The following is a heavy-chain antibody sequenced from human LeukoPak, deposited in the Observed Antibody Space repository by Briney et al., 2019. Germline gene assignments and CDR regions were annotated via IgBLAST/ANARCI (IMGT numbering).Heavy chain of an antibody. J-gene: IGHJ4*02. V-gene: IGHV3-23*01. CDR2: ISGSGGST. CDR3: AKGLRLSRGYSGYDYHYFDY. CDR1: GFTFSGYA. Sequence: PGGSLGLSCAASGFTFSGYAMSWVRQAPGKGLEWVSAISGSGGSTYYADSVKGRFTISRDNSKNTLYLQMNSLRAEDTAVYYCAKGLRLSRGYSGYDYHYFDYWGQGTLVTVSS. D-gene: IGHD5-12*01.